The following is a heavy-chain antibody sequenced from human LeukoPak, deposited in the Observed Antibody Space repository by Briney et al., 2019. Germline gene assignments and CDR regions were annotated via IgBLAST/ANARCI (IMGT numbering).Heavy chain of an antibody. J-gene: IGHJ4*02. V-gene: IGHV4-34*01. CDR2: INHSGST. CDR1: GGSFSGYY. Sequence: SETLSLTCAVYGGSFSGYYWSWIRQPPGKGLEWIGEINHSGSTNYNPSLKSRVTISVDTSKNQFSLKLSSVTAADTAVYYCARDPWFYYDSGGYFQTWGQGTLVTVSS. D-gene: IGHD3-22*01. CDR3: ARDPWFYYDSGGYFQT.